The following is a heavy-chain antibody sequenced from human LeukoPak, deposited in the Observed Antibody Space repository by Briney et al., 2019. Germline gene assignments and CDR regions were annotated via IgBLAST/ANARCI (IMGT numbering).Heavy chain of an antibody. V-gene: IGHV1-58*01. CDR2: IVVGSGHT. CDR3: AADHPNYDY. CDR1: GFTFNTYSA. D-gene: IGHD5-24*01. Sequence: SVKVSCKASGFTFNTYSAVQWVRQARGQRLEWIGWIVVGSGHTNYAQKFQERVTITRDMSTSTAYMELNSLRSEDTAVYYCAADHPNYDYWGQGTLVTVSP. J-gene: IGHJ4*02.